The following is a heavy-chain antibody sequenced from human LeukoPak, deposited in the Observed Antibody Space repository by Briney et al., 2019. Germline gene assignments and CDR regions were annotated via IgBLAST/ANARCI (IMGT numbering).Heavy chain of an antibody. CDR1: GYTFTGYY. J-gene: IGHJ5*02. CDR2: LNPNSGGT. D-gene: IGHD2-15*01. CDR3: ARATGTYCSGGSCFNWFDP. Sequence: ASVKVSFKASGYTFTGYYMHWVRQAPGQGLEWMGRLNPNSGGTNYAQKFQGRVPMTRDKSISTAYMELSRLRSDDTAVYYCARATGTYCSGGSCFNWFDPWGQGTLVTVSS. V-gene: IGHV1-2*06.